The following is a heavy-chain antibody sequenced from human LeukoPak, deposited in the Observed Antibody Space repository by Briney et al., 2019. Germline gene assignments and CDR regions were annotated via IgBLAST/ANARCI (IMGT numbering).Heavy chain of an antibody. CDR1: GGSISTYS. V-gene: IGHV4-59*08. CDR2: IYYNGGA. D-gene: IGHD3-10*01. Sequence: PSETLSLTCTVSGGSISTYSWSWIRQPPGKGLEWIGYIYYNGGANYNPSLKSRVTISVDTSKNQFSLKLSSVTAADTAVYYCARRGRGVLYAFDIWGQGTMVTVSS. CDR3: ARRGRGVLYAFDI. J-gene: IGHJ3*02.